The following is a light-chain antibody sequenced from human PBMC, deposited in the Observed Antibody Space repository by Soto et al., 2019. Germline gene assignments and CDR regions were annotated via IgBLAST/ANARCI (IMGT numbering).Light chain of an antibody. CDR3: QQYYSTPYT. V-gene: IGKV4-1*01. CDR1: QGVLYSSNNKNY. Sequence: DIVMTQSPDSLAVSLGERATINCKSSQGVLYSSNNKNYLAWYQQKPGQPPKLLIYWASTRESGVPDRFSGSGSGTDFTLSISSLQADDVAIYYCQQYYSTPYTFGQGTKLEIK. CDR2: WAS. J-gene: IGKJ2*01.